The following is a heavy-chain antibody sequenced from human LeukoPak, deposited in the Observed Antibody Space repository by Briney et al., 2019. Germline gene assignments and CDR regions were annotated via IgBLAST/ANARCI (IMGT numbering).Heavy chain of an antibody. CDR3: ARSRSGYYEDY. Sequence: PSGGSLRLSCAASGFTFSSYGMSWVRQAPGKGLEWVSAISGSGGSTYYADSVKGRFTISRDNSKNTLYLQMNSLRAEDTAVYYCARSRSGYYEDYWGQGTLVTVSS. CDR2: ISGSGGST. V-gene: IGHV3-23*01. J-gene: IGHJ4*02. CDR1: GFTFSSYG. D-gene: IGHD3-22*01.